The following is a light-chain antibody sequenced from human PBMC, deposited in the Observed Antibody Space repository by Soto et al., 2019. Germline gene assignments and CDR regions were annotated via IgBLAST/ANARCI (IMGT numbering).Light chain of an antibody. V-gene: IGLV2-14*01. CDR3: SSYTSSRAYV. CDR1: SSDVGGYNY. Sequence: QSALTQPASVSGSPGQSITISCTGTSSDVGGYNYVSWYQQHPGKAPKLMIYEVSNRPSGVSSRFSGSKSGNTASLTISGLQAEDEADYYCSSYTSSRAYVFGIGTKLTVL. CDR2: EVS. J-gene: IGLJ1*01.